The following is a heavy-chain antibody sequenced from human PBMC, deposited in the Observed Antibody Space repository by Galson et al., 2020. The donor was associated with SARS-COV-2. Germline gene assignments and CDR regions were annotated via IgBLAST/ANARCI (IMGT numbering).Heavy chain of an antibody. D-gene: IGHD6-6*01. CDR3: ARARYSSSSPYYYYYYYMDV. CDR2: INPSGGST. CDR1: GYTFTSYY. V-gene: IGHV1-46*01. J-gene: IGHJ6*03. Sequence: GESLKISCKASGYTFTSYYMHWVRQAPGQGLEWMGIINPSGGSTSYAQKFQGRVTMTRDTSTSTVYMELSSLRSEDTAVYYCARARYSSSSPYYYYYYYMDVWGKGTTVTVSS.